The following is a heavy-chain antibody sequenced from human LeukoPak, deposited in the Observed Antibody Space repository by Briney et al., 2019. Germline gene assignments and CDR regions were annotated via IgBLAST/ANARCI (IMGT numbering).Heavy chain of an antibody. J-gene: IGHJ4*02. CDR2: IGTAGDP. Sequence: AGGSLRLSCAASGFTFSSYDIHWVRQTTGKGLEWVSAIGTAGDPYYSASVKGRFTISRENAKNSLYLQMNSLRAGDTAVYYCARGREDYYDTYLFDYWGQGTLVTVPS. CDR1: GFTFSSYD. CDR3: ARGREDYYDTYLFDY. D-gene: IGHD3-22*01. V-gene: IGHV3-13*05.